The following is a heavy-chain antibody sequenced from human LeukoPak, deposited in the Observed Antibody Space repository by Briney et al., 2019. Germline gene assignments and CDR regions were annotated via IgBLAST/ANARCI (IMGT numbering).Heavy chain of an antibody. Sequence: ASVKVSCKASGYTFTSYGISWVRQAPGQGLEWMGWISAYNGNTNYAQKLQGRVTVTTDTSTSTAYMELRSLRSDDTAVYYCARDRGRYYDFWSGYYNWGQGTLVTVSS. V-gene: IGHV1-18*01. J-gene: IGHJ4*02. CDR2: ISAYNGNT. D-gene: IGHD3-3*01. CDR1: GYTFTSYG. CDR3: ARDRGRYYDFWSGYYN.